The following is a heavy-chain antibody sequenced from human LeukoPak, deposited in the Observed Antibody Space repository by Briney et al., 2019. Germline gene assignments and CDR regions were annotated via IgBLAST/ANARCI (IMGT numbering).Heavy chain of an antibody. J-gene: IGHJ4*02. Sequence: SETLSLTCAVYGGSFSGYYWSWIRQPPGKGLEWIGEINHSGSTNYNPSLKSRVTISVDTYKNQFSLKLSSVTAADTAVYYCARAVPAAHNDYWGQGTLVTVSS. CDR2: INHSGST. V-gene: IGHV4-34*01. D-gene: IGHD2-2*01. CDR3: ARAVPAAHNDY. CDR1: GGSFSGYY.